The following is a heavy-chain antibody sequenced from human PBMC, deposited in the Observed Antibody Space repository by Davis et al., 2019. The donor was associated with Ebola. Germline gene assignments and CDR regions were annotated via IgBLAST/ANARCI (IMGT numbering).Heavy chain of an antibody. CDR3: ARITRITIFGVGRYMDV. CDR2: ISAYNGNT. D-gene: IGHD3-3*01. V-gene: IGHV1-18*04. J-gene: IGHJ6*03. Sequence: ASVKVSCKASGYTFTSYGISWVRQAPGQGLEWMGWISAYNGNTNYAQKLQGRVTMTTDTSTSTAYMELRSLRSDDTAVYYCARITRITIFGVGRYMDVWGKGTTVTVSS. CDR1: GYTFTSYG.